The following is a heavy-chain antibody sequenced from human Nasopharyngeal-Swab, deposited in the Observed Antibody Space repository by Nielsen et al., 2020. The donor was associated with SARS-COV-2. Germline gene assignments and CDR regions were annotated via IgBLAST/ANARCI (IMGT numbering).Heavy chain of an antibody. CDR3: AKGRYTLTPDAFDI. CDR2: ISGSGGST. V-gene: IGHV3-23*01. D-gene: IGHD1-14*01. J-gene: IGHJ3*02. Sequence: GGSLRLSCTGSGFNFGDYALSWVRQAPGKGLEWVSAISGSGGSTYYADSVKGRFTISRDNSKNTLYLQMNSLRAEDTAVYYCAKGRYTLTPDAFDIWGQGTMVTVSS. CDR1: GFNFGDYA.